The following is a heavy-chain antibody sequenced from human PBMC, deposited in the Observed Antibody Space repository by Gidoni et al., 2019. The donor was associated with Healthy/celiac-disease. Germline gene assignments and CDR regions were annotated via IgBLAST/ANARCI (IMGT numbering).Heavy chain of an antibody. CDR1: GFTFSSYS. D-gene: IGHD2-2*01. CDR3: ARTDIVVVPAAMGEDY. Sequence: EVQLVESGGGLVQPGGSLRLSCAASGFTFSSYSMNWVRQAPGKGLEWVSYISSSSSTIYYADSVKGRFTISRDNAKNSLYLQMNSLRDEDTAVYYCARTDIVVVPAAMGEDYWGQGTLVTVSS. V-gene: IGHV3-48*02. J-gene: IGHJ4*02. CDR2: ISSSSSTI.